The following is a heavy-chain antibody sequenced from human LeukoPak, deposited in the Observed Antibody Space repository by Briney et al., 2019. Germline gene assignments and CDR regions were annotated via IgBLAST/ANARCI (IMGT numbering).Heavy chain of an antibody. J-gene: IGHJ4*02. V-gene: IGHV3-23*01. Sequence: PGGSLRLSCAASGFTFGSYAMGCVRQAPGKGLEWVSSIRGNGAATDYADSVKGRFTISRDNSKNTLYLQMNNLRAEDTAVYYCAKDRAVGATTRLFDYWGQGTLVTVSS. CDR1: GFTFGSYA. D-gene: IGHD1-26*01. CDR2: IRGNGAAT. CDR3: AKDRAVGATTRLFDY.